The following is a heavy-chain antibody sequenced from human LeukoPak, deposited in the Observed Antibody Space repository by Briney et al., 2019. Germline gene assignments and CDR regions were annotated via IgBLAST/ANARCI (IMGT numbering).Heavy chain of an antibody. D-gene: IGHD3-22*01. CDR3: ARVPPPYYDSIPSYFDL. J-gene: IGHJ2*01. CDR2: MYYSGST. V-gene: IGHV4-59*01. Sequence: ASETLSLTCTVSGGSISSYYWSWIRQPPGKGLEWIGYMYYSGSTNYNPSLKSRVTISVDTSKNQFSLKLSSVTAADTAVYYCARVPPPYYDSIPSYFDLWGRGTLVTVSS. CDR1: GGSISSYY.